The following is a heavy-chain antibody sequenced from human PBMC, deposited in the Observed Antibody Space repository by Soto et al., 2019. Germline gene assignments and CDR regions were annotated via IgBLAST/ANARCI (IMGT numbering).Heavy chain of an antibody. CDR2: IYWDNDK. CDR3: AHTPRYCGITSCFDP. D-gene: IGHD2-2*01. CDR1: GFSLSTSGVG. V-gene: IGHV2-5*02. J-gene: IGHJ5*02. Sequence: SGPTLVNPTQTLTLTCTFSGFSLSTSGVGVGWIRQPPGKALEWLALIYWDNDKRYSPSLKSRLTITKDTSKNQVVLTMTNMDPVDTATYSCAHTPRYCGITSCFDPWGQGTLVTVSS.